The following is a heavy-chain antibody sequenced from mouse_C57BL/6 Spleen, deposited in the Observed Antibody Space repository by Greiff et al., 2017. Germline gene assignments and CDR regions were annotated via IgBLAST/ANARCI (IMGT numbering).Heavy chain of an antibody. CDR1: GYTFTSYW. CDR2: IDPSDSYT. CDR3: ARGGIYYGTSYYFDY. V-gene: IGHV1-69*01. J-gene: IGHJ2*01. Sequence: QVQLQQPGAELVMPGASVKLSCKASGYTFTSYWMHWVKQRPGQGLEWIGEIDPSDSYTNYNQKFKGKSTLTVAKSSSTAYMQLSSLTSEDSAVYYCARGGIYYGTSYYFDYWGQGTTLTVSS. D-gene: IGHD2-1*01.